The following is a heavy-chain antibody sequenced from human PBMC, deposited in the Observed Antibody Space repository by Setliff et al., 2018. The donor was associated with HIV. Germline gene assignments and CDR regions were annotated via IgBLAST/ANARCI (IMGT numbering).Heavy chain of an antibody. D-gene: IGHD3-10*01. CDR1: GGSFSDYF. CDR3: ARDRALRFSKSPSFNYFDV. Sequence: SETLSLTCAVYGGSFSDYFWTWIRQPPGKGLEWIGDINHFGISHYNPSLKSRVTLSLDTSKNQFSLKLTSVTAADTAVYYCARDRALRFSKSPSFNYFDVWGQGALVTVSS. J-gene: IGHJ4*02. V-gene: IGHV4-34*01. CDR2: INHFGIS.